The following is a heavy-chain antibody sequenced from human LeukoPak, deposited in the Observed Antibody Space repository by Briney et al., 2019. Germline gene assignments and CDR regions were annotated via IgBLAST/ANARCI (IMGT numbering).Heavy chain of an antibody. D-gene: IGHD6-13*01. Sequence: PSETLSLTCAVYGGSFSGYYWSWIRQPPGKGLEWIGEINHSGSTNYNPPLKSRVTISVDTSKNQFSLKLSSVTAADTAVYYCARESGAYSSSPKYFDYWGQGTLVTVSS. J-gene: IGHJ4*02. V-gene: IGHV4-34*01. CDR3: ARESGAYSSSPKYFDY. CDR2: INHSGST. CDR1: GGSFSGYY.